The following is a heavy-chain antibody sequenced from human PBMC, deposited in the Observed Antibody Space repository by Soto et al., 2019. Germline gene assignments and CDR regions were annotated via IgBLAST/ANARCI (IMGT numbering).Heavy chain of an antibody. CDR3: AQGDEMTAVTIFEY. Sequence: QVQLEQSGPEVKRPGTSVKVSCKASGGAFGRYSVSWVRQAPGQGLEWIGGVIPVFNTSNYSLKFQGRVAIFADLSTNTVFMELRSLRSEDTAHYYCAQGDEMTAVTIFEYWGQGTLVTVSS. CDR1: GGAFGRYS. D-gene: IGHD4-17*01. J-gene: IGHJ4*02. V-gene: IGHV1-69*01. CDR2: VIPVFNTS.